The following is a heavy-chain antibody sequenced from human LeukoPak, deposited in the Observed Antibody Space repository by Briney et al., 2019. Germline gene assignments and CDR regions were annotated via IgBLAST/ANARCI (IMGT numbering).Heavy chain of an antibody. J-gene: IGHJ3*02. Sequence: GASVKVSCNASGYTFTSHYMHWVRQAPGQGLEWMGIINPSGGSTSYAQKFQGRVTMTRDTSTSTVYMELSSLRAEDTAEYYCARQERLKSPGAFDIWGQGTMVTVSS. V-gene: IGHV1-46*01. CDR2: INPSGGST. CDR3: ARQERLKSPGAFDI. D-gene: IGHD1-26*01. CDR1: GYTFTSHY.